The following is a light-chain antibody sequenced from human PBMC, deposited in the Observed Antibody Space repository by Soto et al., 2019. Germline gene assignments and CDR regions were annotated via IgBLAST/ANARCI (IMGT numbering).Light chain of an antibody. V-gene: IGLV2-8*01. J-gene: IGLJ3*02. CDR3: SSYAGGISVV. Sequence: QSVLTQPPSASGSPGQSVTISCTGTSSDVGRYNYVSWYQQRPGKAPELMIYEVTKRPSGVPDRFSGSKSGNTASLTVSGLQAEDEADYYCSSYAGGISVVIGGGTKVTVL. CDR1: SSDVGRYNY. CDR2: EVT.